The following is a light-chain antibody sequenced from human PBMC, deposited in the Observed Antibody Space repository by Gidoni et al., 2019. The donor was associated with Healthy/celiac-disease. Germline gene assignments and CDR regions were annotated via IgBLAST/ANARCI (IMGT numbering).Light chain of an antibody. Sequence: RMTQSPSPLSASTGDRVTITCRVSQGISSYLAWYQQKPGKAPKLLIYAASTLQSGVPSRFSGSGSGTDFTLTISCLQSEDFATYYCQQYYSYPPYTFGQGTKLEIK. J-gene: IGKJ2*01. CDR2: AAS. V-gene: IGKV1-8*01. CDR3: QQYYSYPPYT. CDR1: QGISSY.